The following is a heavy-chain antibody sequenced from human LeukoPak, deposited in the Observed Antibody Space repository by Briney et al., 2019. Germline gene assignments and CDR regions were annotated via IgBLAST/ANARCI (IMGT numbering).Heavy chain of an antibody. V-gene: IGHV4-38-2*02. CDR2: IYHSGST. D-gene: IGHD2-2*01. J-gene: IGHJ4*02. CDR3: ARDYCSSTSCGGFDY. CDR1: GYSISSGYY. Sequence: PSETLSLTCTVSGYSISSGYYWGWIRQPPGKGLVWIGSIYHSGSTYYNPSLKSRVTISVDTSKNQFSLKLSSVTAADTAVYYCARDYCSSTSCGGFDYWGQGTLVTVSS.